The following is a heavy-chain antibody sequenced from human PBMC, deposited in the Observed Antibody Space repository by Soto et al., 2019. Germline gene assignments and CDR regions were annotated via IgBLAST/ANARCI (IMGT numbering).Heavy chain of an antibody. J-gene: IGHJ3*02. D-gene: IGHD2-15*01. CDR2: ISSYTGNTYYQHSANT. CDR3: AREGGRHCSPSRCYNAFDI. V-gene: IGHV1-18*04. CDR1: GYNFTNYH. Sequence: ASVKVSCKASGYNFTNYHIHWVRQAPGQGLEWMGWISSYTGNTYYQHSANTEYAQKFQGRVSLTTDTSTTTAYLELRGLRDEDTAVYYCAREGGRHCSPSRCYNAFDIWGQGTTVTVSS.